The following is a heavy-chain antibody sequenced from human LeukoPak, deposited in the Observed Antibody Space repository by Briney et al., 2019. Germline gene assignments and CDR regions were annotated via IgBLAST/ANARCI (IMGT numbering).Heavy chain of an antibody. J-gene: IGHJ4*02. CDR3: ARAPAAIYFDY. CDR2: ISSNGGST. D-gene: IGHD2-2*01. V-gene: IGHV3-64*01. Sequence: PGGSLRLSCAASGFTFSSYAMHWVRQAPGKGLEYVSAISSNGGSTYYANSVKGRFTISRDNSKNTLYLQMGSLRAEDMAVYHCARAPAAIYFDYWGQGTLVTVSS. CDR1: GFTFSSYA.